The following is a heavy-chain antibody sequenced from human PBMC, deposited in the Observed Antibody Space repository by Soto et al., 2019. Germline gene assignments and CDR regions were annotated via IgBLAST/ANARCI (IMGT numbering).Heavy chain of an antibody. CDR2: IYHSGST. CDR1: GGSISSSNW. CDR3: ARASITMVRGVMGRWFDP. D-gene: IGHD3-10*01. Sequence: SETLSLTCAVSGGSISSSNWWSWVRQPPGKGLEWIGEIYHSGSTNYNPSLKSRVTISVDKSKNQFSLKLSSVTAADTAVYYCARASITMVRGVMGRWFDPWGQGTLVPVSS. V-gene: IGHV4-4*02. J-gene: IGHJ5*02.